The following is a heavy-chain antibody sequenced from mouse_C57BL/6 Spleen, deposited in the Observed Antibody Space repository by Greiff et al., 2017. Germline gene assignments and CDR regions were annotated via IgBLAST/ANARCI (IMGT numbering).Heavy chain of an antibody. Sequence: EVTLVESGGGLVKPGGSLKLSCAASGFTFSDYGMHWVRQAPEKGLEWVAYISSGSSTIYYAATVKGRFTISRDNAKNTLFLQMTSLRSEDTARYYCARNYYGLGGCDYWGKGTTLTVAS. V-gene: IGHV5-17*01. CDR1: GFTFSDYG. CDR3: ARNYYGLGGCDY. J-gene: IGHJ2*01. D-gene: IGHD1-1*01. CDR2: ISSGSSTI.